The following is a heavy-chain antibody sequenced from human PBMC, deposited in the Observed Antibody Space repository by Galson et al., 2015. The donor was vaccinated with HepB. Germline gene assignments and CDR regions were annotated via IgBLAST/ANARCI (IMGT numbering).Heavy chain of an antibody. CDR1: GGTFSSYA. D-gene: IGHD3-22*01. CDR2: IIPIFGTA. V-gene: IGHV1-69*13. Sequence: SVKVSCKASGGTFSSYAISWVRQAPGQGLEWMGGIIPIFGTANYAQKFQGRVTITADESTSTAYMELSSLRSENTAVDYCARDSYEEAKWLIIGHYYYYYMDVWGKGTTVTVSS. CDR3: ARDSYEEAKWLIIGHYYYYYMDV. J-gene: IGHJ6*03.